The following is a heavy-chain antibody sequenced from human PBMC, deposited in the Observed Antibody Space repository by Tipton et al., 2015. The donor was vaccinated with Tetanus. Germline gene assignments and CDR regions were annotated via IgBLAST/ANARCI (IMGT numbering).Heavy chain of an antibody. J-gene: IGHJ4*02. CDR2: IYYSGST. CDR1: GGSISSSSYY. D-gene: IGHD6-19*01. CDR3: ARHGGSGFYYFDY. Sequence: TLSLTCTVSGGSISSSSYYWGWIRQPPGKGLEWIGSIYYSGSTYYNPSLKSRVTISVDTSKNQFSLKLSSVTAADTAVYYCARHGGSGFYYFDYWGQGTLVTVSS. V-gene: IGHV4-39*01.